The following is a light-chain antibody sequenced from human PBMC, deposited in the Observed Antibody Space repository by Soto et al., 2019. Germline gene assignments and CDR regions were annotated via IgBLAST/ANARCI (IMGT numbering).Light chain of an antibody. J-gene: IGKJ1*01. CDR2: EAS. Sequence: DIQMTQSPSTLSASVGDRATITCRASQTISGWLAWYQQKPGKAPTLLIFEASILESGVPSRFSGSRSGTEFTLTINSLQPDDFATYYCQQYNSYSPTFGQGTKVEI. CDR1: QTISGW. CDR3: QQYNSYSPT. V-gene: IGKV1-5*03.